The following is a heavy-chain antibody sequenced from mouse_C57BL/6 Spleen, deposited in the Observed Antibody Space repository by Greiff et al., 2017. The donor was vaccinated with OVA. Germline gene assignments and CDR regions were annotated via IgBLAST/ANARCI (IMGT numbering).Heavy chain of an antibody. J-gene: IGHJ2*01. CDR2: INPSTGGT. V-gene: IGHV1-42*01. Sequence: EVKLVESGPELVKPGASVKISCKASGYSFTGYYMNWVKQSPEKSLEWIGEINPSTGGTTYNQKFKAKATLTVDKSSSTAYMQLKSLTSEDSAVYYCARSAPGDYWGQGTTLTVSS. CDR1: GYSFTGYY. CDR3: ARSAPGDY.